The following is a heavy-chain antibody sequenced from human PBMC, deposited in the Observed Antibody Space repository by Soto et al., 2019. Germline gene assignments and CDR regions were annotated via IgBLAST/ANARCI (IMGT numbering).Heavy chain of an antibody. V-gene: IGHV1-69*01. Sequence: QVQLVQSGAEVKKPGSSVKVSCKASGGTFSSYAISWVRQAPGQGLEWMGGIIPIFDTANYAQKFQGRVTITADESTSTAYMELSSLRSEDTAVYYCARRGEAGWLQLRDYYYYGMDVWGQGTTVTVSS. CDR2: IIPIFDTA. D-gene: IGHD5-12*01. CDR3: ARRGEAGWLQLRDYYYYGMDV. J-gene: IGHJ6*02. CDR1: GGTFSSYA.